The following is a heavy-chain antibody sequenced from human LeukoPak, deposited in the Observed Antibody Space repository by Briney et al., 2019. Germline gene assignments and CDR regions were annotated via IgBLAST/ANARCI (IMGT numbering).Heavy chain of an antibody. J-gene: IGHJ5*02. CDR1: GGSISSGDYY. V-gene: IGHV4-30-4*01. CDR3: VRPYCGGECQSKNNWFDP. CDR2: IYYSGST. Sequence: SQTLSLTCTVSGGSISSGDYYWSWIRQPPGKGLEWIGYIYYSGSTYYNPSLKSRVTISVDTSKNQFSLEVTSVTAADTAVYYCVRPYCGGECQSKNNWFDPWGQGTLVTVSS. D-gene: IGHD2-21*01.